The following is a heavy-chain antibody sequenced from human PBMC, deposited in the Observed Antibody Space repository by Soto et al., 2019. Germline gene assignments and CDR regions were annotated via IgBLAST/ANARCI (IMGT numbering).Heavy chain of an antibody. D-gene: IGHD4-17*01. CDR3: ARSSPTTVPPYYYYMDV. J-gene: IGHJ6*03. V-gene: IGHV4-59*01. Sequence: SETLSLTCTVSGGSISSYYWSWIRQPPGKGLEWIGYIYYSGSTNYNPSLKSRVTISVDTSKNQFSLKLSSVTAADTAVYYCARSSPTTVPPYYYYMDVWGKGTTVT. CDR2: IYYSGST. CDR1: GGSISSYY.